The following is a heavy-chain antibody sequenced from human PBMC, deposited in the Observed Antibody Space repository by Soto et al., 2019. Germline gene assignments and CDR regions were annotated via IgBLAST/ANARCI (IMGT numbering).Heavy chain of an antibody. D-gene: IGHD3-10*01. CDR3: ARIRSWVLVPTGSVFGMDV. J-gene: IGHJ6*02. CDR1: GFSLTNPRMA. V-gene: IGHV2-26*01. CDR2: IFSSDEK. Sequence: QVTLKESGPVLVRPTETLTLTCTVSGFSLTNPRMAVGWIRQPPGKALEWLTHIFSSDEKSYNTSLKRRVTISQDTSKSQVVLTMTNVDPVDTATYYCARIRSWVLVPTGSVFGMDVWGPGTTVTVSS.